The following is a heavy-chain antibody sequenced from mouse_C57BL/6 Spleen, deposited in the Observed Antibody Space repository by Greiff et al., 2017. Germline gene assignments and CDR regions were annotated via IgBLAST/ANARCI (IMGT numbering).Heavy chain of an antibody. CDR2: ISNKANGYTT. CDR3: ASTAYDGYYVRAMDY. Sequence: EVQGVESGGGLVQPGGSLSLSCAASGFTFTDYYMSWVRQPPGKALEWLGFISNKANGYTTEYSASVKGRFTISRDNSQSILYLQMNALRAEDSATYYCASTAYDGYYVRAMDYWGQGTSVTVSS. J-gene: IGHJ4*01. V-gene: IGHV7-3*01. CDR1: GFTFTDYY. D-gene: IGHD2-3*01.